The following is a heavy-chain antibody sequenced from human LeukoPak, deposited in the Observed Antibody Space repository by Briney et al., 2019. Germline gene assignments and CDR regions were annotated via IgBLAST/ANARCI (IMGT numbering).Heavy chain of an antibody. CDR2: ISSSGSTI. Sequence: GGPLRLSCAASGFTFSSYEMNWVRQAPGKGLEWVSYISSSGSTIYYADSVKGRFTISRDNAKNSLYLQMNSLRAEDTAVYYCARSRGGGYSSLVWYFDLWGRGTLVTVSS. CDR1: GFTFSSYE. D-gene: IGHD6-13*01. J-gene: IGHJ2*01. V-gene: IGHV3-48*03. CDR3: ARSRGGGYSSLVWYFDL.